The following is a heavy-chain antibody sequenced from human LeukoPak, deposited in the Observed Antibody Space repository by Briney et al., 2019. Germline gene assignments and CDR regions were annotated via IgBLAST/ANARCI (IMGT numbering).Heavy chain of an antibody. V-gene: IGHV4-30-4*01. CDR3: AREGSWSPFDY. J-gene: IGHJ4*02. D-gene: IGHD3-10*01. CDR2: IYYSGST. Sequence: PSETLSLTCTVSGGSISSGDYYWSWIRQPPGKGLEWIGYIYYSGSTYYNPSLKSRVTISVDTSKNQFSLKLSSVTAADTAVYYCAREGSWSPFDYWGQGTLVTVSS. CDR1: GGSISSGDYY.